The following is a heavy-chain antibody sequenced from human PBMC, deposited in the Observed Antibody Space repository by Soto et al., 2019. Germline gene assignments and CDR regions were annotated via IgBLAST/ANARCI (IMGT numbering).Heavy chain of an antibody. CDR3: ARRHDRGVFEH. CDR1: GFTFNMYA. V-gene: IGHV3-23*01. CDR2: ITGSGVST. J-gene: IGHJ4*02. Sequence: EVQLLESGGGLVQPGGSLTLSCTASGFTFNMYAMSWVRQAPGKALEWVSAITGSGVSTYYADSVKGRFTISRDNSKNSLYLQMNRLRAEDTAVYYWARRHDRGVFEHWGQGTLVAVSS.